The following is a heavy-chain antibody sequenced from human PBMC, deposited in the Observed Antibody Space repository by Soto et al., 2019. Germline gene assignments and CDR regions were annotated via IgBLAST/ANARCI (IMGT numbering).Heavy chain of an antibody. J-gene: IGHJ4*02. CDR1: GGSISSSSYY. CDR3: ARQRLIAVAGLDFDY. D-gene: IGHD6-19*01. Sequence: QLQLQESGPGLVKPSETLSLTCTVSGGSISSSSYYWGWIRQPPGKGLEWIGSIYYSGSTYYNPSLKSRVTISVDTSKNQFSPKLSSVTAADTAVYYCARQRLIAVAGLDFDYWGQGTLVTVSS. CDR2: IYYSGST. V-gene: IGHV4-39*01.